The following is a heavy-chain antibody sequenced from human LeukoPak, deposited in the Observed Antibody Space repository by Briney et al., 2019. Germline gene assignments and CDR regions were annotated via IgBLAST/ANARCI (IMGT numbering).Heavy chain of an antibody. D-gene: IGHD2-8*02. Sequence: GRSLRFSCAASGFTFSSYGMHWVRQAPGKGLEWVAVIWYDGSNKYYADSVKGRFTISRDNSKNTLYLQMNSLTAEDTAVYYCAKGYQVVSDWGQGTLVTVSS. CDR2: IWYDGSNK. V-gene: IGHV3-33*06. J-gene: IGHJ4*02. CDR3: AKGYQVVSD. CDR1: GFTFSSYG.